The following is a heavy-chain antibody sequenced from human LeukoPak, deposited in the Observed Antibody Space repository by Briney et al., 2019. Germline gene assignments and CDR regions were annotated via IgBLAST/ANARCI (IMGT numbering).Heavy chain of an antibody. J-gene: IGHJ4*02. CDR2: IIPIFGTA. CDR1: GGTFSSYA. V-gene: IGHV1-69*13. D-gene: IGHD2-15*01. Sequence: SVQVSCKASGGTFSSYAISWVRQAPGQGLEWMGGIIPIFGTANYAQKFQGRVTITADESTSTAYMELSSLRSEDTAVYYCARKGVVADSYFDYWGQGTLVTVSS. CDR3: ARKGVVADSYFDY.